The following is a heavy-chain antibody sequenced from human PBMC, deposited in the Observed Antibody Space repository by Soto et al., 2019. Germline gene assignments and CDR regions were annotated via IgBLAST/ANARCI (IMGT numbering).Heavy chain of an antibody. CDR3: ARGVRA. CDR2: ISYSGSA. D-gene: IGHD3-10*01. Sequence: QVQLQESGPGLVKPSQTLSLTCTVSGGSISSGVYYWSWIRQHPGEGLEWIGYISYSGSASYNPSLKSRVTISVDTSKNQFSLNLSSVTAADTAVYYCARGVRAWGQGTLVTVSS. J-gene: IGHJ4*02. V-gene: IGHV4-31*03. CDR1: GGSISSGVYY.